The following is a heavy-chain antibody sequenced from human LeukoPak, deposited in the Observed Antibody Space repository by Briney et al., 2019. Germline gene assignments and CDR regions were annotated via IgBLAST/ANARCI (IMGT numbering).Heavy chain of an antibody. J-gene: IGHJ6*03. V-gene: IGHV3-66*02. D-gene: IGHD2-8*01. CDR3: AKCSTGAGSFYYHYYMDV. Sequence: GGSLRLSCEASGFTVITNYMSRVRQAPGKGLEWVSVIYSGGTTYYADSVKGRFTISRDTSKNTVYLQMNSLRAEDTAVYYCAKCSTGAGSFYYHYYMDVWGKGTTVTVSS. CDR1: GFTVITNY. CDR2: IYSGGTT.